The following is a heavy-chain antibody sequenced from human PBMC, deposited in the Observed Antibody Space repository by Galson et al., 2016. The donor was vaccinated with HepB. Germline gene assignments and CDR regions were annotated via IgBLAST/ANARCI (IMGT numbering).Heavy chain of an antibody. V-gene: IGHV3-23*01. CDR2: IDGPTPNT. Sequence: LRLSCAASGFTFRNYALSWVRRAPGKGLEWVSHIDGPTPNTHYADSVRGRFSIYRDNSRDTLYLQMDSLTAEDSAIYYCTTWLSHHFDYWGQGTRITVSS. J-gene: IGHJ4*02. D-gene: IGHD6-19*01. CDR3: TTWLSHHFDY. CDR1: GFTFRNYA.